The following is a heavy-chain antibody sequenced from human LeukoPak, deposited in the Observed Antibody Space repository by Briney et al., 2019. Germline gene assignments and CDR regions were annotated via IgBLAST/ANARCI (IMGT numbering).Heavy chain of an antibody. CDR2: ITGSGSTM. J-gene: IGHJ4*02. D-gene: IGHD3-9*01. V-gene: IGHV3-48*03. Sequence: GGSLRLSCAASGFTFRSYEMNWVRQAPGKGLEWVSYITGSGSTMYYADSVKGRFTTSRDNAKNSLFLQMNNLRAEDTAVYFCARDLGDRWDFDWLVAVDNWGQGTLVTVYS. CDR3: ARDLGDRWDFDWLVAVDN. CDR1: GFTFRSYE.